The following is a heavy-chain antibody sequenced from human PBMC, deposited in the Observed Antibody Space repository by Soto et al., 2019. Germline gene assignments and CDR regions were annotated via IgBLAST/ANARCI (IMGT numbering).Heavy chain of an antibody. D-gene: IGHD3-3*01. Sequence: EVRLLESGGGLVQPGGSLRLSCAASGFTFSSYAMSWVRQAPGKGLEWVSAISGSGGSTYYADSVKGRFTISRDNSKNTLYLQMNSLRAEDTAVYYCAKASAIFYYYYYMDVWGKGTTVTVSS. J-gene: IGHJ6*03. CDR1: GFTFSSYA. CDR3: AKASAIFYYYYYMDV. CDR2: ISGSGGST. V-gene: IGHV3-23*01.